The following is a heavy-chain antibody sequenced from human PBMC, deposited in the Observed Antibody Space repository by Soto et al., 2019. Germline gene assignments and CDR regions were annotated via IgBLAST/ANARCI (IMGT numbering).Heavy chain of an antibody. CDR2: IKSKTDGGTT. J-gene: IGHJ5*02. CDR1: GFTFSNAW. CDR3: TTDSVSNIMVYASGFDP. Sequence: EVQLVESGGGLVKPGGSLRLSCAASGFTFSNAWMNWVRQAPGKGLEWVGRIKSKTDGGTTDYAAPVKGRFTISRDDSKNTLYLQMNSLKTEDTAVYYCTTDSVSNIMVYASGFDPWGQGTLLTVSS. V-gene: IGHV3-15*07. D-gene: IGHD2-8*01.